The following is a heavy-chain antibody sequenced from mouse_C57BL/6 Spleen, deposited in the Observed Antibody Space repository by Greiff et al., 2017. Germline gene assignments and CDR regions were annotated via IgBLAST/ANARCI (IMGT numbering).Heavy chain of an antibody. Sequence: QVQLQQPGAELVKPGASVTMSCKASGYTFTSYWITWVKQRPGQGLEWIGDIYPGSGSTNYNEKFKSKATLTVDTSSRTAYMQLSSLTSADSAVYYCASGVRGYWGQGTTLTVSS. J-gene: IGHJ2*01. CDR1: GYTFTSYW. CDR2: IYPGSGST. CDR3: ASGVRGY. V-gene: IGHV1-55*01. D-gene: IGHD2-14*01.